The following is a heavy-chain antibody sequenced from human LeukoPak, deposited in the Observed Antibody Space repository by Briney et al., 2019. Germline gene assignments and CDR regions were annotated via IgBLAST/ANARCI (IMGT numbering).Heavy chain of an antibody. CDR2: ITSNGDKT. CDR1: GFTFSSYT. Sequence: GGSLRLSCAASGFTFSSYTMHWVRQAPGKGLEYVSAITSNGDKTYYGNSVKGRFTISRDNSKNTLYLQMGSLRIEDMAVYYCARGGATTLFDYWGQGTLVTVSS. CDR3: ARGGATTLFDY. J-gene: IGHJ4*02. V-gene: IGHV3-64*01. D-gene: IGHD1-26*01.